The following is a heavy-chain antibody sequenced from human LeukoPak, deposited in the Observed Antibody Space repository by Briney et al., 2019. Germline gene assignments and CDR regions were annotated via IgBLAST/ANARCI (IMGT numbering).Heavy chain of an antibody. J-gene: IGHJ4*02. CDR1: GYTFTSYA. Sequence: ASVKVSCKASGYTFTSYAMHWVRQAPGQRLEWMGWINAGNGNTKYSQKFQGRVTITRDTSASTAYMELSSLRSEDTAVYYCAGGESDYYDSSGPFDYWGQGTLVTVSS. CDR2: INAGNGNT. V-gene: IGHV1-3*01. D-gene: IGHD3-22*01. CDR3: AGGESDYYDSSGPFDY.